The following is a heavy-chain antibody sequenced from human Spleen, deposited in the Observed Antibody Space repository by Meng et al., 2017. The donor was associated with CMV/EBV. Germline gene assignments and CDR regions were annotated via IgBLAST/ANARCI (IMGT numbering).Heavy chain of an antibody. CDR3: TTDQYEVVPSAY. Sequence: GGSLRLSCAASGFTFSNAWMSWVRQAPGKGLEWVGHIKSKTDGGSTDYSAPVKGRFTISRDDSKNTLFLHMNSLKTEDTAVYYCTTDQYEVVPSAYWGQGTLVTVSS. J-gene: IGHJ4*02. CDR2: IKSKTDGGST. D-gene: IGHD5-12*01. V-gene: IGHV3-15*01. CDR1: GFTFSNAW.